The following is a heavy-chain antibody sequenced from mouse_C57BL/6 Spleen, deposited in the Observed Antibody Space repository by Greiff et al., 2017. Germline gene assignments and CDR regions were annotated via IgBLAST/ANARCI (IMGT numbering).Heavy chain of an antibody. J-gene: IGHJ1*03. CDR3: AKEERRYFDV. Sequence: EVQLQESGPELVKPGASVKLSCKASGYTFTDYNMHWVKQSHGQSLEWIGYINPNNGGTSYNQKFKGKATLTVNKSASTAYMALHSLTSEDSAVYYCAKEERRYFDVWGTGTTVTVSS. CDR2: INPNNGGT. CDR1: GYTFTDYN. D-gene: IGHD2-14*01. V-gene: IGHV1-22*01.